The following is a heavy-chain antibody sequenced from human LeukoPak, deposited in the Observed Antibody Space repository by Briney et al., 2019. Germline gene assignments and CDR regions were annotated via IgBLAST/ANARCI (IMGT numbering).Heavy chain of an antibody. D-gene: IGHD6-13*01. CDR3: ARAYCSSCYGYAY. V-gene: IGHV3-48*02. CDR1: GFTFSSYS. Sequence: GGSLRLPCVVSGFTFSSYSMNWVRQAPGKGLEWISYITSSSGTIYADSVKGRFTISRDNAKNSLFLQMNSLRDEDTAVYYCARAYCSSCYGYAYWGQGTLVTVSS. CDR2: ITSSSGTI. J-gene: IGHJ4*02.